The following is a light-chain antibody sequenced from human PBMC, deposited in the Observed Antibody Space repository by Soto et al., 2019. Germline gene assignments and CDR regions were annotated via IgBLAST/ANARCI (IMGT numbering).Light chain of an antibody. J-gene: IGLJ1*01. CDR3: SSHTSSSTSYV. CDR1: SSDVGGYNY. CDR2: DVS. V-gene: IGLV2-14*01. Sequence: SALTQPASVSGSPGQSITISCTGTSSDVGGYNYVSWYQQHPGKAPKLMIYDVSNRPSGVSKRFSGSKSANTASLTISGLQAEDEADYYCSSHTSSSTSYVFGTGTKVTVL.